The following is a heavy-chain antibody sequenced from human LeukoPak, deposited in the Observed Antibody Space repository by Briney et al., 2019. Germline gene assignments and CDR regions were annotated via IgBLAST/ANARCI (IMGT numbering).Heavy chain of an antibody. D-gene: IGHD5-18*01. J-gene: IGHJ4*02. CDR1: GFTFSSYW. CDR3: AKDQEVHWIQLWSFDY. V-gene: IGHV3-7*03. CDR2: IKQDGSAE. Sequence: PGGSLRLSCAASGFTFSSYWMSWVRQTPGKGLEWVANIKQDGSAEYYVDSVKGRFTISRDNSKNTLYLQMNSLRAEDTAVYYCAKDQEVHWIQLWSFDYWGQGTLVTVSS.